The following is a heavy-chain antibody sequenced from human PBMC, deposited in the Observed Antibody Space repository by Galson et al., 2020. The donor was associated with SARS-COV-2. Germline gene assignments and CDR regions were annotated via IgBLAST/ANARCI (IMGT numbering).Heavy chain of an antibody. D-gene: IGHD4-4*01. V-gene: IGHV4-30-2*01. CDR2: IYHTGSV. J-gene: IGHJ6*02. CDR1: GGSITSGGYS. Sequence: SETLSLTCAVSGGSITSGGYSWSWIRQPPGKGLEWIGYIYHTGSVYYNPSLNTRVTMSVDTSTNQFSLRLTSVTAADAAVYYCAKGLYSNYYYYGLDVWGQGTKVTVSS. CDR3: AKGLYSNYYYYGLDV.